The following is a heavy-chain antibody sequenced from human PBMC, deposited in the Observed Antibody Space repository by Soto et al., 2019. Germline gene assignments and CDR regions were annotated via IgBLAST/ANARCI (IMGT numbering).Heavy chain of an antibody. Sequence: QVQLVQSGGELRKPGASVKVSCKASGYTFTSHGISWVRQAPGQGLEWMGWISAYNGDTNYAQKLQGRVTVTTDRSTSTAYMELRSLRSEDTAVYYCARMVRGSNIDYYHYMDVWGKGTTVTVSS. J-gene: IGHJ6*03. D-gene: IGHD3-10*01. CDR2: ISAYNGDT. V-gene: IGHV1-18*01. CDR3: ARMVRGSNIDYYHYMDV. CDR1: GYTFTSHG.